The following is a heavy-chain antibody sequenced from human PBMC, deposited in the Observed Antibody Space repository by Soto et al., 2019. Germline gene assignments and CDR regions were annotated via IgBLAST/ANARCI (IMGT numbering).Heavy chain of an antibody. CDR1: GGSFSGPN. CDR3: ARGWGFGFDP. Sequence: QVQLQQWGAGLLKPSETLSLACAVYGGSFSGPNWSWIRHPPGKGLEWIGEINHSGSTNYNPSLKSRVTISIDTSKNQYSLKLSSVTAADTAVYYCARGWGFGFDPWGQGVLVTVSS. D-gene: IGHD3-10*01. V-gene: IGHV4-34*01. J-gene: IGHJ5*02. CDR2: INHSGST.